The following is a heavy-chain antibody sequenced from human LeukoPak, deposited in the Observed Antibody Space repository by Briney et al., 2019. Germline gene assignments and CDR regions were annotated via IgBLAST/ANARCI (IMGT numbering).Heavy chain of an antibody. CDR1: GGSISSYC. CDR3: ARDLPYYYGSGKSRYYYYGMDV. D-gene: IGHD3-10*01. CDR2: IYTSGST. Sequence: RSSETLSLTCTVSGGSISSYCWSWIRQPAGKGLEWIGRIYTSGSTNYNPSLKSRVTMSVDTSKNQFSLKLSSVTAADTAVYYCARDLPYYYGSGKSRYYYYGMDVWGQGTTVTVSS. J-gene: IGHJ6*02. V-gene: IGHV4-4*07.